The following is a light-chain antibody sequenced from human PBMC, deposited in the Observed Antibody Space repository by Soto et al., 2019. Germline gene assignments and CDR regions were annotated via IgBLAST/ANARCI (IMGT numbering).Light chain of an antibody. J-gene: IGKJ1*01. CDR1: QGISSY. Sequence: AIRMTQSPSSLSASTGDRVTITCRASQGISSYLAWYQQKPGKAPKLLIYAASTLQSGVPSRFSGSGSGTDFTLTISCLQPDDSATYYCQQYNGLPTWTFGQGTKVDIK. CDR2: AAS. CDR3: QQYNGLPTWT. V-gene: IGKV1-8*01.